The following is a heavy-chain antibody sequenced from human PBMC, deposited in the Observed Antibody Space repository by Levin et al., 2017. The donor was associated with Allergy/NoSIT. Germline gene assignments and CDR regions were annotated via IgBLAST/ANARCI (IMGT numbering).Heavy chain of an antibody. CDR1: GGTFSSYA. CDR3: ALVGQDLHLGELSLSDYYYYYMDG. J-gene: IGHJ6*03. V-gene: IGHV1-69*06. CDR2: IIPIFGTA. D-gene: IGHD3-16*02. Sequence: KISCQASGGTFSSYAISWVRQAPGQGLEWMGGIIPIFGTANYAQKFQGRVTITADKSTSTAYMELSSLRSEDTAVYYCALVGQDLHLGELSLSDYYYYYMDGWGKGTTVTVSS.